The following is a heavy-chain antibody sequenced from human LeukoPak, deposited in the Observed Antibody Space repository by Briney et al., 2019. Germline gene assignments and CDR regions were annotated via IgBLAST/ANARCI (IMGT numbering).Heavy chain of an antibody. V-gene: IGHV4-39*07. CDR1: GGSISSYY. CDR3: ARRVTAMAPLDAFDI. D-gene: IGHD5-18*01. Sequence: SETLSLTCTVSGGSISSYYWGWIRQPPGKGLEWIGSIYYSGSTYYNPSLKSRVTISVDTSKNQFSLKLSSVTAADTAVYYCARRVTAMAPLDAFDIWGQGTMVTVSS. J-gene: IGHJ3*02. CDR2: IYYSGST.